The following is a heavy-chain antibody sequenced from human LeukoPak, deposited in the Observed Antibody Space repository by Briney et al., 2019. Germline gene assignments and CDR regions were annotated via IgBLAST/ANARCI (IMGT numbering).Heavy chain of an antibody. V-gene: IGHV3-72*01. D-gene: IGHD3-10*01. CDR2: ARDRPNGYTT. CDR1: GFSFSDHF. Sequence: GGSLRLSCVTSGFSFSDHFMDWVRQAPGQGLEWVGRARDRPNGYTTEYAASVKGRFIISRDESKESVYLQMSSLKTEDTAVYYCAKVEGTVIGGIIVTRLAYWGQGTPVTVSS. J-gene: IGHJ4*02. CDR3: AKVEGTVIGGIIVTRLAY.